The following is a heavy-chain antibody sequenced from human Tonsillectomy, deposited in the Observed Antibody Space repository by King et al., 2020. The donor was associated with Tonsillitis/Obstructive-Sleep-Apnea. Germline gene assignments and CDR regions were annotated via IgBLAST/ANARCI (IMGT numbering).Heavy chain of an antibody. J-gene: IGHJ4*02. CDR2: IRYDGSEK. CDR3: ARDHIQDY. V-gene: IGHV3-7*04. CDR1: GFTFRSYW. Sequence: VQLVESGGGLVQPGGSLRLSCKASGFTFRSYWMNWVRQAPGKGLEWVANIRYDGSEKDYVDSVKGRFTISRDNGKNSLYLQMHSLRAEDTAVYYCARDHIQDYWGQGTLVTVSS.